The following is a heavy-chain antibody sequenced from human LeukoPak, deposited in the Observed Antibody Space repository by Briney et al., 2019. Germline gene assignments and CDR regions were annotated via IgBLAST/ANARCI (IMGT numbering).Heavy chain of an antibody. Sequence: GGSLRLSCAASGFTFSSYWMSWVRQAPGKGLGWVANIKQDESEKNYVDSVTGRFIVSRDNAKNSLYLHMNSLKVEDTAVYFCARVNNNFYMDVWDKGTTVAVSS. CDR1: GFTFSSYW. J-gene: IGHJ6*03. V-gene: IGHV3-7*01. D-gene: IGHD1-1*01. CDR2: IKQDESEK. CDR3: ARVNNNFYMDV.